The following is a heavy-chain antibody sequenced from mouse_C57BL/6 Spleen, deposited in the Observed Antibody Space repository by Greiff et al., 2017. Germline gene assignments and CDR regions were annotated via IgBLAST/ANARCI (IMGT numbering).Heavy chain of an antibody. CDR2: ISGGGGNT. Sequence: EVKLVESGGGLVKPGGSLKLSCAASGFTFSSYTMSWVRQTPEKRLEWVATISGGGGNTYYPDSVKGRFAISRDNAKNTLYLQMSSLRSEDTAVYYGARHDWCFDYWGQGTTLTVSS. D-gene: IGHD1-1*02. J-gene: IGHJ2*01. CDR1: GFTFSSYT. CDR3: ARHDWCFDY. V-gene: IGHV5-9*04.